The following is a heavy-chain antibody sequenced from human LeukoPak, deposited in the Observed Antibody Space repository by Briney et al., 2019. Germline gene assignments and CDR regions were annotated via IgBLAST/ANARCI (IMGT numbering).Heavy chain of an antibody. CDR1: GGSLSSDY. J-gene: IGHJ3*02. D-gene: IGHD5-12*01. CDR3: ARAGYSGHDFAFDI. CDR2: IYSSGST. Sequence: SETLSLTCTVSGGSLSSDYWSWIRQPPGERLEWIGYIYSSGSTNYNPSLKSRVIMSVDTSENQFSLKLSSVTAADTAVYYCARAGYSGHDFAFDIWGQGTVVTVSS. V-gene: IGHV4-59*01.